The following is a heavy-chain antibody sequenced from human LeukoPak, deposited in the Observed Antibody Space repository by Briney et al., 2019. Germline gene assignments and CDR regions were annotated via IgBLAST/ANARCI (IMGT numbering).Heavy chain of an antibody. Sequence: GRSLRLSCAASGSTFDDYAMHWVRQAPGKGLEWVSGISWNSGSIGYADSVKGRFTISRGNAKNSLYLQMNSLRAEDTALYYCARSLLWFGEFDYWGQGTLVTVSS. CDR3: ARSLLWFGEFDY. V-gene: IGHV3-9*01. CDR1: GSTFDDYA. CDR2: ISWNSGSI. D-gene: IGHD3-10*01. J-gene: IGHJ4*02.